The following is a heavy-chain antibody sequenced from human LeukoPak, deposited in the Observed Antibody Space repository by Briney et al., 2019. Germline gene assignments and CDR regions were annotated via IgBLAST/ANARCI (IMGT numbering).Heavy chain of an antibody. CDR2: ISNSGSTI. V-gene: IGHV3-11*04. Sequence: GGSLRLSCVASGFIFNDYYMTWIRQAPGRGLEWLSYISNSGSTIYYADSVKGRFTISRDNAKNTLYLQMNSLRAEDTAVYYCARGQAQQWLVSPWNYYYMDVWGKGTTVTISS. CDR1: GFIFNDYY. J-gene: IGHJ6*03. D-gene: IGHD6-19*01. CDR3: ARGQAQQWLVSPWNYYYMDV.